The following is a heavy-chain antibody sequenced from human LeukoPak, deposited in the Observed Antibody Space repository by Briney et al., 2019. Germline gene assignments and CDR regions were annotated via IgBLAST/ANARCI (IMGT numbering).Heavy chain of an antibody. Sequence: SVKVSCKTSGGTFSSYAISWVRQAPGQGLEWMGRIIPIFGTANYAQKFQGRVTITTDESTSTAYMELSSLRSEDTAVYYCASYYGDYYLLDYWGQGTLVTVSS. CDR2: IIPIFGTA. D-gene: IGHD4-17*01. CDR3: ASYYGDYYLLDY. J-gene: IGHJ4*02. V-gene: IGHV1-69*05. CDR1: GGTFSSYA.